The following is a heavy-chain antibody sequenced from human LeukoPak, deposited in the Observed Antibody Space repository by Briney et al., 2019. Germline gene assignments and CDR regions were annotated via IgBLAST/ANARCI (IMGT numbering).Heavy chain of an antibody. D-gene: IGHD6-13*01. CDR2: ISAYNGNI. V-gene: IGHV1-18*01. CDR1: GYTFTSYG. Sequence: ASVKVSCKASGYTFTSYGISWVRQAPGQGLEWMGWISAYNGNINYAQKLQGRVTMTTDTSTSTAYMELRSLRSDDTAVYYCARTALSSWYFSARFDPWGQGTLVTVSS. CDR3: ARTALSSWYFSARFDP. J-gene: IGHJ5*02.